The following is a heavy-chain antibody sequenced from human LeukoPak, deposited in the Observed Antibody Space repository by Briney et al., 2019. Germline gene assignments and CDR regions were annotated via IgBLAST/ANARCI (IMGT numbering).Heavy chain of an antibody. J-gene: IGHJ4*02. Sequence: GGSLRLSCAASGFTFSSYWMSWVRQAPGKGLEWVANIKQDGSEKYYVDSVKGRFTISRDNAKNSLYLQMNSLRAEDTAVYYCAREVVSSGWYRGTYFDYWGQGTLATVSS. V-gene: IGHV3-7*01. CDR1: GFTFSSYW. CDR3: AREVVSSGWYRGTYFDY. CDR2: IKQDGSEK. D-gene: IGHD6-19*01.